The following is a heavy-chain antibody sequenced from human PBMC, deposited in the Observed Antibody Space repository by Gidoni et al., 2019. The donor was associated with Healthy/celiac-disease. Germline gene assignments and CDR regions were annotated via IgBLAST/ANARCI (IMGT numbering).Heavy chain of an antibody. CDR1: GSTFSSYG. Sequence: QVQLVESGGGVVQPGRSLRLSCAAAGSTFSSYGMHWVRQAPGKGLEWVAVISYDGSNKYYADSVKGRFTISRDNSKNTLYLQMNSLRAEDTAVYYCAKDCSGGSCLMEYWGQGTLVTVSS. CDR3: AKDCSGGSCLMEY. J-gene: IGHJ4*02. CDR2: ISYDGSNK. D-gene: IGHD2-15*01. V-gene: IGHV3-30*18.